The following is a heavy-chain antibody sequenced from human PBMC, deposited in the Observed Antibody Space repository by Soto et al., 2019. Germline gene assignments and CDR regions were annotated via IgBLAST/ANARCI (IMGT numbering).Heavy chain of an antibody. CDR1: GFTLSSYV. CDR3: ARDRQQWLEPAGGALPF. V-gene: IGHV3-30-3*01. Sequence: GGSLRLSCAASGFTLSSYVMHWVRQAPGKGLEWVARISYAGNDNYYADSVKGRFTISRDNSKKTLYLQMTSLRADDTAVYYCARDRQQWLEPAGGALPFWGQGTMVTVSS. J-gene: IGHJ3*01. CDR2: ISYAGNDN. D-gene: IGHD6-19*01.